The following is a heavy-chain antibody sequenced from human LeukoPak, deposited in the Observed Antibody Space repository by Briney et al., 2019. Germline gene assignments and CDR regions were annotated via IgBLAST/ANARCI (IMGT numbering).Heavy chain of an antibody. CDR2: IYHSGST. CDR1: GGSISSGGYS. CDR3: ARGYGAFDI. V-gene: IGHV4-30-2*01. J-gene: IGHJ3*02. Sequence: SQTLSLTCAVSGGSISSGGYSWSWIRQPPGKGLEWIGYIYHSGSTYYNPSLKSRVTISVDRSKNQFSLKLSSVTAADTAVYYCARGYGAFDIWGQGTMVTASS. D-gene: IGHD1-14*01.